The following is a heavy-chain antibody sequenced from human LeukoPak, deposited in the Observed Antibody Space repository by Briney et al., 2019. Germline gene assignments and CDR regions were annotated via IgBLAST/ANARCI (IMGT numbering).Heavy chain of an antibody. V-gene: IGHV1-18*01. CDR1: GYTFTSYG. D-gene: IGHD3-16*01. CDR3: ARDGDRFHDYVWGSY. CDR2: ISAYNGNT. J-gene: IGHJ4*02. Sequence: AASVKVSCKASGYTFTSYGISWVRQAPGQGLEWMGWISAYNGNTNYAQKLQGRVTMTTDTSTSTAYMELRSLRSDDTAVYYCARDGDRFHDYVWGSYWGQGTLVTVSS.